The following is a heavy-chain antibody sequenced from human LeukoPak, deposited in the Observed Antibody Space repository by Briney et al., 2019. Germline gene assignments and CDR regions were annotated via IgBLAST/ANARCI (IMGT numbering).Heavy chain of an antibody. D-gene: IGHD6-19*01. V-gene: IGHV1-69*05. J-gene: IGHJ4*02. CDR1: GGTFSGYA. CDR3: ASRIAVAGTPLDY. Sequence: ASVKVSCKASGGTFSGYAISWVRQAPGQGLEWMGRIIPIFGTANYAQKFQGRVTITTDESTSTAYMELSSLRSEDTAVYYCASRIAVAGTPLDYWGQGTLVTVSS. CDR2: IIPIFGTA.